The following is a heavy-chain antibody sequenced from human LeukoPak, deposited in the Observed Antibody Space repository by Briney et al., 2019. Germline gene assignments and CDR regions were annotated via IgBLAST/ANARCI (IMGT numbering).Heavy chain of an antibody. CDR2: INPNSGGT. CDR1: GYTFIGYY. CDR3: ARAYTGFEAFDY. Sequence: ASVKVSCKASGYTFIGYYMHWVRQAPGQGLEWMGWINPNSGGTNYAQKFQGRVTMTRDSSISTAYLDLSRLTSDDTAVYYCARAYTGFEAFDYWGQGTLVTVSS. J-gene: IGHJ4*02. D-gene: IGHD5-12*01. V-gene: IGHV1-2*02.